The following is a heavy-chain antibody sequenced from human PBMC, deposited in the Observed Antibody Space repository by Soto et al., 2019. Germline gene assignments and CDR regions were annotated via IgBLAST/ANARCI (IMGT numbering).Heavy chain of an antibody. D-gene: IGHD4-17*01. CDR3: ARGPYGGKSVDGWDY. CDR1: GFTFSSYG. CDR2: IWYDGSNK. V-gene: IGHV3-33*01. Sequence: QVQLVESGGGVVQPGRSLRLSCAASGFTFSSYGMHWVRQAPGKGLEWVAVIWYDGSNKYYADSVKGRFTISRDNSKNTLYLQMNSLRAEDTAVYYCARGPYGGKSVDGWDYWGQGTLVTVPQ. J-gene: IGHJ4*02.